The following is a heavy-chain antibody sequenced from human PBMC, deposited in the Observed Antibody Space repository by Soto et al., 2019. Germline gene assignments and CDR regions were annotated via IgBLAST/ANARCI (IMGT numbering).Heavy chain of an antibody. Sequence: QLQLQESGSGLVKPSQTLSLTCAVSGGSISSGGYSWSWIRQPPGKGLEWIGYIYHSGSTYYTPSLKSRVTISVDRSKNQFSLKLSSVTAADTAVYYCARQDYGDDASFAYCGQGTLVTVSS. CDR1: GGSISSGGYS. J-gene: IGHJ4*02. CDR3: ARQDYGDDASFAY. V-gene: IGHV4-30-2*01. D-gene: IGHD4-17*01. CDR2: IYHSGST.